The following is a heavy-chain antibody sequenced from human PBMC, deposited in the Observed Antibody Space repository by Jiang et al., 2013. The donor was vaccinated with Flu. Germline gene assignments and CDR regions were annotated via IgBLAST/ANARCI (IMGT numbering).Heavy chain of an antibody. CDR1: GSFSGYY. CDR2: INHSGST. CDR3: ARGSSSSWTGYFDL. D-gene: IGHD6-13*01. V-gene: IGHV4-34*01. J-gene: IGHJ2*01. Sequence: GSFSGYYWSWIRQPPGKGLEWIGEINHSGSTNYNPSLKSRVTISVDTSKNQFSLKLSSVTAADTAVYYCARGSSSSWTGYFDLWGRGTLVTVSS.